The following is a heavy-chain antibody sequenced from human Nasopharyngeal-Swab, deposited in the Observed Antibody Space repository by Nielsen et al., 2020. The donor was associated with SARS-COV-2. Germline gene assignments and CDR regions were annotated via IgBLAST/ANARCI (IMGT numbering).Heavy chain of an antibody. D-gene: IGHD3-10*01. CDR1: GFAFSDYY. V-gene: IGHV3-11*04. CDR3: ARQVVRGEYYYYSMDV. CDR2: ISSSGYTI. J-gene: IGHJ6*02. Sequence: GESLKISCAASGFAFSDYYMSWIRHAPGKGLEGVSCISSSGYTIYYADSAKGRFTISRDNAKNSLFLQMNSLRAEDTAVYYCARQVVRGEYYYYSMDVWGQGTTVTVSS.